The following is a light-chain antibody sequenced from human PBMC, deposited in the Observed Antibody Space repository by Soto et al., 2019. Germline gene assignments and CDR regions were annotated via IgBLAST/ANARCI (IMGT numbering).Light chain of an antibody. Sequence: EIVLTQSPGTLSLSPGERATLSCRASQSVSSSYLVWYQQKPGQAPRLLIYGASSRATGIPDRFSGSGSGTDFTLPITRLEAEDFALYYCQKYGSSPRTFGQGTKLEIK. CDR2: GAS. J-gene: IGKJ2*01. CDR3: QKYGSSPRT. CDR1: QSVSSSY. V-gene: IGKV3-20*01.